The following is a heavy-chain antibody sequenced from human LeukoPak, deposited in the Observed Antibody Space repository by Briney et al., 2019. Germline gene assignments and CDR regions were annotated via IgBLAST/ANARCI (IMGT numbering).Heavy chain of an antibody. D-gene: IGHD3-10*01. CDR1: EFTLSNYA. CDR2: ISVSGGTT. Sequence: GGSLRLSCAGSEFTLSNYAMSWVRQAPGKGLEWVSFISVSGGTTYYADSVKGRFTISRDNSKTTLCLQMSSLRAEDTAVYYCAKVLGGTYGNYFDYWGQGTLVTVSS. CDR3: AKVLGGTYGNYFDY. J-gene: IGHJ4*02. V-gene: IGHV3-23*01.